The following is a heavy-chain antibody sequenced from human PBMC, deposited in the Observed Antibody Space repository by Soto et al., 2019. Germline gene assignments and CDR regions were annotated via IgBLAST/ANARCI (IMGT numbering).Heavy chain of an antibody. CDR2: SSGSGCST. J-gene: IGHJ4*02. CDR3: AKDLGSDYDFWSGIYDY. Sequence: EVQLLESGGGLVQPGGSLRLSCAASGFTFSSYAMSWVRQAPGKGLEWVSASSGSGCSTYYADSGKGRFTISRDNSKNTMYLQMNSLRAEDTAVYYCAKDLGSDYDFWSGIYDYWGQGTLVTVSS. D-gene: IGHD3-3*01. V-gene: IGHV3-23*01. CDR1: GFTFSSYA.